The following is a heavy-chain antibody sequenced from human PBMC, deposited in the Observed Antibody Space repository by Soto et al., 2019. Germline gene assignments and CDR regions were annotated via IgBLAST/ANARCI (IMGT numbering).Heavy chain of an antibody. D-gene: IGHD2-15*01. CDR1: GDSVSSNSAA. J-gene: IGHJ6*02. CDR2: TYYRSKWYN. V-gene: IGHV6-1*01. CDR3: ARDLGVVVAPTDRYYYYGMDV. Sequence: SQTLSLTCAISGDSVSSNSAAWNWIRQSPSRGLEWLGRTYYRSKWYNDYAVSVKSRITINPDTSKNQFSLQLNSVTPEDTAVYYCARDLGVVVAPTDRYYYYGMDVWGQGTTLTVSS.